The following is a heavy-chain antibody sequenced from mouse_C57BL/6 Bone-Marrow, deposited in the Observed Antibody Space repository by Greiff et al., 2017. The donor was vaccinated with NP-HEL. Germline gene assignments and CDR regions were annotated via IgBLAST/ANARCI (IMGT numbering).Heavy chain of an antibody. Sequence: EVQGVESGGGLVKPGGSLKLSCAASGFTFSSYAMSWVRQTPEKRLEWVATISDGGSYTYYPDNVKGRFTISRDNAKNNLYLQMSHLKSEDTAMYYCASVITTVVDWYFDVWGTGTTLTVSS. J-gene: IGHJ1*03. V-gene: IGHV5-4*01. CDR1: GFTFSSYA. D-gene: IGHD1-1*01. CDR3: ASVITTVVDWYFDV. CDR2: ISDGGSYT.